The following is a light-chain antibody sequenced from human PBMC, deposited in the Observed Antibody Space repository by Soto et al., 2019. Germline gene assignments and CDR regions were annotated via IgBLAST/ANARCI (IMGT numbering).Light chain of an antibody. CDR2: DVS. J-gene: IGKJ5*01. CDR1: QGIRNY. Sequence: DIHMTQSPSSLSASVGYRFTITCQASQGIRNYLNWYQQKPGQAPKLLIDDVSHLETGVPSRLRGSGSGTAFTFTISRLQPEDTATYYCQQYENLPTFGQGTRLEIK. CDR3: QQYENLPT. V-gene: IGKV1-33*01.